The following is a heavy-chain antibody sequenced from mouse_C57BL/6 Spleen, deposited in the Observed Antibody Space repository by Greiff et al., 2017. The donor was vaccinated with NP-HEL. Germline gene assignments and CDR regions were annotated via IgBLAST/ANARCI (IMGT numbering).Heavy chain of an antibody. Sequence: EVKLMESGPGLVKPSQSLSLTCSVTGYSITSGYYWNWIRQFPGNKLEWMGYISYDGSNNYNPSLKNRISITRDTSKNQFFLKLNSVTTEDTATYYCARGGLGGYFDYWGQGTTLTVSS. V-gene: IGHV3-6*01. CDR2: ISYDGSN. D-gene: IGHD2-2*01. CDR1: GYSITSGYY. CDR3: ARGGLGGYFDY. J-gene: IGHJ2*01.